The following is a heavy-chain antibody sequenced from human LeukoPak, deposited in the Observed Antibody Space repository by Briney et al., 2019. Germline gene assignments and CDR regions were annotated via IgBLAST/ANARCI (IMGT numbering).Heavy chain of an antibody. J-gene: IGHJ4*02. CDR2: ISAYNGNT. Sequence: ASVKLSCKASGYTFTSSGISWVPQAPGQGLEWMGWISAYNGNTNYAQKLKGRVTMTTDTSTSTAYMELRSLRSDDTAVYYCARRGGGAPTDYWGQGTLVTVSS. V-gene: IGHV1-18*01. D-gene: IGHD3-16*01. CDR1: GYTFTSSG. CDR3: ARRGGGAPTDY.